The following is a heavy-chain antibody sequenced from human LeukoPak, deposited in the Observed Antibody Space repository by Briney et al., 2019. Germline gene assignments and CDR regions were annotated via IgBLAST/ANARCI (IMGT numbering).Heavy chain of an antibody. Sequence: GGSLRLSCAASGFTFSSYEMNWVSQAPGKGLEWVSYISSSGSTIYYADSVKGRFTISRDNAKNSLYLQMNSLRAEDTAVYYCARGTMIVVVTRFDIWGQGTMVTVSS. D-gene: IGHD3-22*01. J-gene: IGHJ3*02. CDR2: ISSSGSTI. V-gene: IGHV3-48*03. CDR3: ARGTMIVVVTRFDI. CDR1: GFTFSSYE.